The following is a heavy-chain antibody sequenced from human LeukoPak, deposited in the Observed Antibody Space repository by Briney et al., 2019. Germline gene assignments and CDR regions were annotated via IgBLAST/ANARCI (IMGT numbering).Heavy chain of an antibody. CDR2: IYPGDSDT. D-gene: IGHD1-26*01. CDR3: ARQINYRVGATDY. V-gene: IGHV5-51*01. Sequence: GESLKISCKGSGYSFTSYRIGWVRQMPGKGLEWMGIIYPGDSDTRYSPSFQGQVTISADKSISTAYLQWSSLKASDTAMYYCARQINYRVGATDYRGQGTLVTVSS. CDR1: GYSFTSYR. J-gene: IGHJ4*02.